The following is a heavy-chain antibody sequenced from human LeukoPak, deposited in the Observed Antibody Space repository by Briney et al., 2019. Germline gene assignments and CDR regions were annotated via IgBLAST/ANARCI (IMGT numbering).Heavy chain of an antibody. CDR3: QRITIFGVVIDFDY. J-gene: IGHJ4*02. CDR2: ISDNNGNT. D-gene: IGHD3-3*01. Sequence: ASVKVSCKASGYAFSFYGINWVRQAPGQGLEWMGFISDNNGNTHYAEKFQGRVTMATDTSTSTAYLEVRSLRSDDTAVYYCQRITIFGVVIDFDYWGPGTLVTVSS. V-gene: IGHV1-18*01. CDR1: GYAFSFYG.